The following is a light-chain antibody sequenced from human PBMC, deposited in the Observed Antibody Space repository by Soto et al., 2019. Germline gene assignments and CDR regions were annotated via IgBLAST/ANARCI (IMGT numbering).Light chain of an antibody. J-gene: IGKJ1*01. CDR1: QSISTW. CDR3: QQYNSYWT. CDR2: KAS. V-gene: IGKV1-5*03. Sequence: DIQMTQSPSTLSASLGDRVTITCRASQSISTWLAWYQQKPGKAPKLLIYKASSLESGVPSRCSGSGSGTEFTLTISSLQPDDFGTYYCQQYNSYWTFGQGTKVDIK.